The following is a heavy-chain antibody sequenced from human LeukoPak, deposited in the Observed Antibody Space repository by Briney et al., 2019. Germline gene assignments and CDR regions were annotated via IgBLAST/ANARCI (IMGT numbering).Heavy chain of an antibody. Sequence: GGSLRLSCAASGFTFSTYAMTWVRQAPGKGLEWVSLISGTGGSTYYADSVKGRFTISRDNAKNSLYLQMNSLRAEDTAVYYCGRRFDDYWGQGTLVTVSS. CDR3: GRRFDDY. CDR1: GFTFSTYA. D-gene: IGHD3-16*01. V-gene: IGHV3-23*01. CDR2: ISGTGGST. J-gene: IGHJ4*02.